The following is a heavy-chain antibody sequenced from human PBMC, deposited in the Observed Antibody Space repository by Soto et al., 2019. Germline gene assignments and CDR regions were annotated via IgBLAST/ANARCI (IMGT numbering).Heavy chain of an antibody. J-gene: IGHJ3*02. D-gene: IGHD2-15*01. V-gene: IGHV3-7*01. CDR3: AREAGIVVVVAATDAFDI. CDR2: IKQDGSEK. Sequence: EVQLVESGGGLVQPGGSLRLSCAASGFTFSSYWMSWVRQAPGKGLEWVANIKQDGSEKYYVDSVKGRFTISRDNAKNSLYLQMNSLRAEDTAVYYCAREAGIVVVVAATDAFDIWGQGTMVTVSS. CDR1: GFTFSSYW.